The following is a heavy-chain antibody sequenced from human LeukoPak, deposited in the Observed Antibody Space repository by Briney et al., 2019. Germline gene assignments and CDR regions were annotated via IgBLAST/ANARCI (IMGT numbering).Heavy chain of an antibody. D-gene: IGHD3-9*01. CDR3: VKDLTGTWSFDY. CDR2: IGPNGAST. V-gene: IGHV3-64D*06. J-gene: IGHJ4*02. CDR1: GFTFSNHF. Sequence: GVLRLSCSTSGFTFSNHFMHWVRQAPGKGLEYVSSIGPNGASTLYADSVKGRFTISRDNSKNALYLQLTSLRLEDTALYYCVKDLTGTWSFDYWGQGTLVTVSS.